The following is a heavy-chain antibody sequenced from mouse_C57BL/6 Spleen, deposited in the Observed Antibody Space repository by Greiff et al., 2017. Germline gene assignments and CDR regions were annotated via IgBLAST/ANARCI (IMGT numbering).Heavy chain of an antibody. CDR2: IYPRDGST. D-gene: IGHD1-1*01. CDR3: ARGGHYYGSSHYAMDY. V-gene: IGHV1-78*01. Sequence: QVQLQQSDAELVKPGASVKISCKVSGYTFTDHTIHWMKQRPEQGLEWIGYIYPRDGSTKYNEKFKGKATLTADKSSSTAYMQLNSLTSEDSAVYFCARGGHYYGSSHYAMDYWGQGTSVTVSS. CDR1: GYTFTDHT. J-gene: IGHJ4*01.